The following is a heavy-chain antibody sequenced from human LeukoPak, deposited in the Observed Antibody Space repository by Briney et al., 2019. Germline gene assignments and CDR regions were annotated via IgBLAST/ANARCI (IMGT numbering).Heavy chain of an antibody. CDR3: ARDLTPIAAGYPLDY. J-gene: IGHJ4*02. Sequence: SETLSLTCTVSGGSISSYYWSWIRQPPGKGLEWIGYIYYSGTTYYNPSLRSRISMSVDTSKNQFSLTLKSVTAADTAVYYCARDLTPIAAGYPLDYWGQGTLVTVSS. CDR2: IYYSGTT. D-gene: IGHD6-13*01. V-gene: IGHV4-59*12. CDR1: GGSISSYY.